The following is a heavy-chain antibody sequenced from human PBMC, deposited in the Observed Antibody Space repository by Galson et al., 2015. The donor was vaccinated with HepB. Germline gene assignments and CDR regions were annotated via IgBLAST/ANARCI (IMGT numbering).Heavy chain of an antibody. J-gene: IGHJ4*02. D-gene: IGHD5-18*01. V-gene: IGHV3-33*08. CDR1: GFTFGSYG. CDR2: ISGDGIRQ. Sequence: SLRLSCAASGFTFGSYGMHWVRQAPGKGLEWVAAISGDGIRQYYADSVKGRFTISRDNPKNTLYLQMNSLRAEDTAVYYCASGLPWHVDYWGQGTLVTVSS. CDR3: ASGLPWHVDY.